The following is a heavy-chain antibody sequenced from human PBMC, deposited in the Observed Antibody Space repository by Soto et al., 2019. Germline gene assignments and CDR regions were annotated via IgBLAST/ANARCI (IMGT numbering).Heavy chain of an antibody. D-gene: IGHD2-2*01. CDR1: GFTFSSYA. CDR3: AKDIVVVPAARVPYYYYMDV. J-gene: IGHJ6*03. CDR2: ISGRGGST. Sequence: GGSLRLSCAASGFTFSSYAMSWVRQAPGKGLEWVSAISGRGGSTYYADSVKGRFTISRDNSKNTLYLQMKSLRAEDTAVYYCAKDIVVVPAARVPYYYYMDVWGKGTTVTVSS. V-gene: IGHV3-23*01.